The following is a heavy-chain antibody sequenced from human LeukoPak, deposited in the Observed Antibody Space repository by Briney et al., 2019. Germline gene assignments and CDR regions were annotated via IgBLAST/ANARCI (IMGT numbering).Heavy chain of an antibody. CDR3: ASGGAYGSSGYYWDYYYYYYMDV. Sequence: GGSLRLSCAASGFTFSSCSMNWVRQAPGKGLEWVSSISSSSSYIYYADSVKGRFTISRDNAKNSLYLQMNSLRAEDTAVYYCASGGAYGSSGYYWDYYYYYYMDVWGKGTTVTVSS. CDR2: ISSSSSYI. D-gene: IGHD3-22*01. CDR1: GFTFSSCS. J-gene: IGHJ6*03. V-gene: IGHV3-21*01.